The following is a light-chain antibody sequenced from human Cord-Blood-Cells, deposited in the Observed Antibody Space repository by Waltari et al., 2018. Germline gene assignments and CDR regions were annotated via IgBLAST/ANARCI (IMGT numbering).Light chain of an antibody. CDR1: QSVSSN. J-gene: IGKJ1*01. Sequence: EIVMTQSPATLSVSLGERATLSSRASQSVSSNLAWYQQKPGQAPRLLIYGASTRATGIPARFSGSGSGTEFTLTISSLQSEDFAVYCCQQYNNRPRTFGQGTKVEIK. V-gene: IGKV3-15*01. CDR2: GAS. CDR3: QQYNNRPRT.